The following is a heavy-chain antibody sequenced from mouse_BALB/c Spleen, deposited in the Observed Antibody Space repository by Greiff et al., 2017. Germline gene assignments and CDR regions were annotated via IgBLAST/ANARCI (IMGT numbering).Heavy chain of an antibody. CDR3: ARSYGTSFAY. CDR2: LDPANGNT. J-gene: IGHJ3*01. D-gene: IGHD1-1*01. Sequence: EVQLQESGAELVKPGASVKLSCTASGFNIKDTYMHWVKQRPEQGLEWIGRLDPANGNTKYDPKFQGKATITADTSSNTAYLQLSSLTSEDTAVYYCARSYGTSFAYWGQGTLVTVSA. V-gene: IGHV14-3*02. CDR1: GFNIKDTY.